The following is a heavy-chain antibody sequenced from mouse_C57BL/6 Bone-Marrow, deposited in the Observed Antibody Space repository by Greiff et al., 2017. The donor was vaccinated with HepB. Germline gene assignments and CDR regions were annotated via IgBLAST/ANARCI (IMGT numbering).Heavy chain of an antibody. D-gene: IGHD2-12*01. CDR1: GFTFSDYY. J-gene: IGHJ2*01. CDR2: ISNGGGST. Sequence: EVKLVESGGGLVQPGGSLKLSCAASGFTFSDYYMYWVRQTPEKRLEWVAYISNGGGSTYYPDTVKGRFTISRDNAKTTLYLQMNRLKSEDTAMYYYSRHSPRSSALLGFDYWGQGTTLTVSS. CDR3: SRHSPRSSALLGFDY. V-gene: IGHV5-12*01.